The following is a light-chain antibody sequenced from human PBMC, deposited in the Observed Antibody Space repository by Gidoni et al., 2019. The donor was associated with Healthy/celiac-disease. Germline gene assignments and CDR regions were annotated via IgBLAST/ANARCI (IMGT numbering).Light chain of an antibody. CDR2: DVS. J-gene: IGLJ2*01. CDR1: SSDVGGYNY. V-gene: IGLV2-14*01. Sequence: QSALTQPASLPGSPGQSITLSCTGTSSDVGGYNYVSWYQQHPGKAPKLMIYDVSNRPSGVSNRFSGSKSGNTASLTISGLQAEDEADYYCSSYTSSSTVVFGGGTKLTVL. CDR3: SSYTSSSTVV.